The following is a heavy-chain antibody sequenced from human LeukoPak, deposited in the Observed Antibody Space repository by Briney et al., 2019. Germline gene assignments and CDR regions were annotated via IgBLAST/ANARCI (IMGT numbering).Heavy chain of an antibody. CDR2: INPNGDRT. J-gene: IGHJ3*01. Sequence: ASVKVSCKAPGGTFSSYAISWVRQAPGQGLEWLGIINPNGDRTNYAQTFQGRVTMTRDTSTTTVYMELSSLRSEDTAVYYCARDMSTRVTPISYAFDVWGQGTMVTVSS. CDR3: ARDMSTRVTPISYAFDV. V-gene: IGHV1-46*01. D-gene: IGHD4-23*01. CDR1: GGTFSSYA.